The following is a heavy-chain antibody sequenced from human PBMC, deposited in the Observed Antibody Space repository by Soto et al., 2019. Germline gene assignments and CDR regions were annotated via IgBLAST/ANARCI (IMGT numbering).Heavy chain of an antibody. V-gene: IGHV3-23*01. D-gene: IGHD6-13*01. CDR3: GSWPNDYYFYYYMDV. Sequence: VQLLESGGGLEQPGGSLRLTCAASGFTFSSYAMSWVRQAPGKGLEWVSAISGSGGSTYYADSVKGRFTISRDNSKNTLYLQMNSLRAEDTAVYYSGSWPNDYYFYYYMDVWGKGTTVTVSS. CDR1: GFTFSSYA. J-gene: IGHJ6*03. CDR2: ISGSGGST.